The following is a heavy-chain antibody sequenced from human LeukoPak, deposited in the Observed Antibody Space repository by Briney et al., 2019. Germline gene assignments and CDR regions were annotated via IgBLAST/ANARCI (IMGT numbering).Heavy chain of an antibody. J-gene: IGHJ4*02. CDR1: GFTLINFG. CDR2: ISHDGTND. Sequence: GGSLRLSCAASGFTLINFGIHCVRQAPGKGLEWLAVISHDGTNDYYADSVQGRFTISRDNSKNTLDLQMNSLTAEDTAVYYCARADRMEWLLIDYWGQGTLVTVSS. V-gene: IGHV3-30*03. D-gene: IGHD3-3*01. CDR3: ARADRMEWLLIDY.